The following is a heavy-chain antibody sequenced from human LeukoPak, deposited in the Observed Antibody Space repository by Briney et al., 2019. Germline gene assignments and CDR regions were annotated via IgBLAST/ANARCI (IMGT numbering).Heavy chain of an antibody. Sequence: GASVKVSCKASGYTVTSYGISWVRQAPGQGLEWMGWISAYNGNTNYAQKLQGRVTMTTDTSTSTAYMELRSLRSDDTAVYYCARDRLSRSWYSRYFQHWGQGTLVTVSS. J-gene: IGHJ1*01. CDR2: ISAYNGNT. CDR1: GYTVTSYG. V-gene: IGHV1-18*04. CDR3: ARDRLSRSWYSRYFQH. D-gene: IGHD6-13*01.